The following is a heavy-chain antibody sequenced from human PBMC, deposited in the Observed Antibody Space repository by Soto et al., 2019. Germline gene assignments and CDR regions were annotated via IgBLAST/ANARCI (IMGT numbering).Heavy chain of an antibody. CDR1: GFIADDYA. D-gene: IGHD4-17*01. Sequence: EVQLVESGGGLVQPGRSLRLSCVASGFIADDYAMHWVRQAPGKGLEWVSGISSNSATINYADSVKGRFTTSRDNAKNSLFLQMNSLRHEDTDFYYCVKDKKWGGMTTIHYFDSWGQGTLVTVSS. CDR3: VKDKKWGGMTTIHYFDS. J-gene: IGHJ4*02. V-gene: IGHV3-9*02. CDR2: ISSNSATI.